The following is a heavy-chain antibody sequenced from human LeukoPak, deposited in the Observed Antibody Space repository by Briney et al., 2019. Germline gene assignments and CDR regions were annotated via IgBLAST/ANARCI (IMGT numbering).Heavy chain of an antibody. J-gene: IGHJ4*02. D-gene: IGHD6-6*01. CDR2: ISAYNGNT. Sequence: ASVKVSCKASGYTFTSYGISWVRQAPGQGLEWMRWISAYNGNTNYAQKLQGRVTMTTDTSTSTAYMELRSLRSDDTAVYYCARDLKYSSSSHLFFFDYWGQGTLVTVSS. CDR1: GYTFTSYG. V-gene: IGHV1-18*01. CDR3: ARDLKYSSSSHLFFFDY.